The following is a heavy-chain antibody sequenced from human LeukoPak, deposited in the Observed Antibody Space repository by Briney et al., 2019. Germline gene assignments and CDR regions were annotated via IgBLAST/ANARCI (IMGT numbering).Heavy chain of an antibody. CDR3: AKGRSIAVATTLGY. J-gene: IGHJ4*02. D-gene: IGHD6-19*01. V-gene: IGHV3-9*01. CDR1: GFTFDDFA. CDR2: ISWNSGNI. Sequence: GRSLRLSCAASGFTFDDFATHWVRQPPGKGLEWVSGISWNSGNIVYADSVKGRFTISRDNAKNSLYLQMNSLRAEDTALYYCAKGRSIAVATTLGYWGQGTLVTVSS.